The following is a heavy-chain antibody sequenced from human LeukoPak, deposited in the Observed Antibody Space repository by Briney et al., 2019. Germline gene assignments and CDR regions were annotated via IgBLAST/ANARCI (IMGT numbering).Heavy chain of an antibody. D-gene: IGHD1-26*01. J-gene: IGHJ4*02. CDR1: GGSFSGYY. CDR3: AISGSYYLARSQLFDY. Sequence: SETLSLTCAVYGGSFSGYYWSWIRQPPGKGLEWIGSIYYSGSTYYNPSLKSRVTISVDTSKNQFSLKLSSVTAADTAVYYCAISGSYYLARSQLFDYWGQGTLVTVSS. V-gene: IGHV4-34*01. CDR2: IYYSGST.